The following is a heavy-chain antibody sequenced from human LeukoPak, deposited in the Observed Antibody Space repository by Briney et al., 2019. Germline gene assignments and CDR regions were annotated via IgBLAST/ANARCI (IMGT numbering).Heavy chain of an antibody. J-gene: IGHJ4*02. V-gene: IGHV4-59*01. CDR2: IYYIGSP. CDR3: ARETTALDY. Sequence: SETLSLTCTVSGGAINSYHWTWIRQPPGKGLEWIASIYYIGSPKYNPSLESRVTISVDTSKNQFSLKVNSLTAADTAVYYCARETTALDYWGQGTLVTVSS. CDR1: GGAINSYH. D-gene: IGHD1-1*01.